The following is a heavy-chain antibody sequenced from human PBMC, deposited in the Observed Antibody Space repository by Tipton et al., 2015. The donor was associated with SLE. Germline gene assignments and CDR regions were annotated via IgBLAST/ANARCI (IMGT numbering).Heavy chain of an antibody. CDR3: AIPTTQHCSGGGCYRHDAFDI. CDR1: GASMRTYF. V-gene: IGHV4-4*08. J-gene: IGHJ3*02. D-gene: IGHD2-15*01. CDR2: VHDSGTT. Sequence: TLSLTCTVSGASMRTYFWSWIRQSPGKGLEWIGFVHDSGTTHYNPSLKSRVTISVDTSKNQFSLKLNSVTAADTAVYYCAIPTTQHCSGGGCYRHDAFDIWGQGTMVTVSS.